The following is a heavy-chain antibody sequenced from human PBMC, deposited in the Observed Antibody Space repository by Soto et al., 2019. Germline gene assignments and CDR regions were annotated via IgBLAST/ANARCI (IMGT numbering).Heavy chain of an antibody. D-gene: IGHD2-2*01. J-gene: IGHJ6*02. Sequence: GGSLRLSCAASGFTFSSYAMSWVRQAPGKGLEWVSAISGSGGSTYYADSVKGRFTISRDNSKNTLYLQMNSLRAEDTAVYYCAKGLGYCSSTSCYAYYGMDVWGQGTTVTVSS. V-gene: IGHV3-23*01. CDR2: ISGSGGST. CDR1: GFTFSSYA. CDR3: AKGLGYCSSTSCYAYYGMDV.